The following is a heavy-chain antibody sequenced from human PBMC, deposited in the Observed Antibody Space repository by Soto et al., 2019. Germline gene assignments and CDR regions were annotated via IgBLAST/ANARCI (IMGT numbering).Heavy chain of an antibody. CDR1: GYSFTSYW. Sequence: PGESLKISCKGSGYSFTSYWISWVRQMPGKGLEWMGRIDPSDSYTNYSPSFQGHVTISADKSISTAYLQWSSLKASDTAMYYCARHAGRYCSGGSCYAFDIWGQGTMVTVSS. CDR2: IDPSDSYT. CDR3: ARHAGRYCSGGSCYAFDI. D-gene: IGHD2-15*01. J-gene: IGHJ3*02. V-gene: IGHV5-10-1*01.